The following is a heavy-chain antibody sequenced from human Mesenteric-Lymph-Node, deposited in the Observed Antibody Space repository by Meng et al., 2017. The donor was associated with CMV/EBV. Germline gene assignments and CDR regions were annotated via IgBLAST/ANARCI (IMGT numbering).Heavy chain of an antibody. CDR3: ARVGVGSSSSFDY. J-gene: IGHJ4*02. Sequence: GGSLRLSCAASGFTLSEYTMNWVRQAPGKGLECVSHISSSGNNIYYADSVKGRFTISRDNAKNSLYLQMNSLRAEDTAVYYCARVGVGSSSSFDYWGQGTLVTVSS. CDR1: GFTLSEYT. CDR2: ISSSGNNI. D-gene: IGHD6-6*01. V-gene: IGHV3-48*04.